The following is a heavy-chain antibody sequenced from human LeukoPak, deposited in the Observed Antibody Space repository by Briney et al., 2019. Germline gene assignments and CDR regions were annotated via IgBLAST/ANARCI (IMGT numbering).Heavy chain of an antibody. CDR3: ARDFNEYYYDSSGYSIDY. Sequence: ASVKVSCKAFGYTFTGYYMHWVRQAPGQGLEWMGWINPNSGGTNYAQKFQGRVTMTRDTSISTAYMELSRLRSDDTAVYYCARDFNEYYYDSSGYSIDYWGQGTLVTVSS. CDR2: INPNSGGT. J-gene: IGHJ4*02. D-gene: IGHD3-22*01. CDR1: GYTFTGYY. V-gene: IGHV1-2*02.